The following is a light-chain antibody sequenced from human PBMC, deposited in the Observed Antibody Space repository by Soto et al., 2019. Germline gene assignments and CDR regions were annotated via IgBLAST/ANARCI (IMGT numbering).Light chain of an antibody. Sequence: QSVLTQPPSVSGTPGQRVTISCTGSSSNIGAGYDVHWYQQLPGTAPKLLIYANNNRPSGVPGRFSGSKSGTSASLAITGLQAEDEADYYCMCYAGGNNWVFGGGTKLTVL. J-gene: IGLJ3*02. CDR3: MCYAGGNNWV. CDR2: ANN. CDR1: SSNIGAGYD. V-gene: IGLV1-40*01.